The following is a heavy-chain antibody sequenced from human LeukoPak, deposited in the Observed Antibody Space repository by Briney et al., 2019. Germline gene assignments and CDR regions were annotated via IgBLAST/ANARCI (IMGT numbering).Heavy chain of an antibody. Sequence: GGSLRLSCAASGFTFSSYAMHWVRQTPDKGLEWVAVISYDGSNKYYADSAKGRFTMSRDNSKNTLFLQMNSLRAEDTAVYYCARDRSGTGPAVLYYFDYWGQGTLVTVSS. CDR3: ARDRSGTGPAVLYYFDY. D-gene: IGHD1-26*01. V-gene: IGHV3-30*04. CDR2: ISYDGSNK. CDR1: GFTFSSYA. J-gene: IGHJ4*02.